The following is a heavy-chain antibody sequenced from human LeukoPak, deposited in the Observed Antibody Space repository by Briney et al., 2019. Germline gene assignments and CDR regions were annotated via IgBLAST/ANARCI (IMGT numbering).Heavy chain of an antibody. J-gene: IGHJ4*02. D-gene: IGHD3-3*01. CDR2: IYYSGST. Sequence: SETLSLTCTVSGGSISSSSYYWGWIRQPPGKGLEWIGSIYYSGSTYYNPSLKSRVTISVDTSKNQFSLKLSSVTAADTAVYYCARRGDDFWSGYYTLYYFDYWGQGTLVTVSS. CDR1: GGSISSSSYY. CDR3: ARRGDDFWSGYYTLYYFDY. V-gene: IGHV4-39*01.